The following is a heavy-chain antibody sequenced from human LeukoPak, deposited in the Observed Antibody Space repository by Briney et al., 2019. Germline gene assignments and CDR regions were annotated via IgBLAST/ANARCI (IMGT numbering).Heavy chain of an antibody. CDR2: IKQDGSEK. Sequence: QPGGSLRLSCAASGFTFSSYWMTWVRQAPGKGLEWVVNIKQDGSEKYYVDSVKGRFTISRDNAKNSLYLQMNNLRVEDTAVYYCARDRSPYDSSGYYVWGQGTQVTVSS. D-gene: IGHD3-22*01. J-gene: IGHJ4*02. CDR1: GFTFSSYW. CDR3: ARDRSPYDSSGYYV. V-gene: IGHV3-7*03.